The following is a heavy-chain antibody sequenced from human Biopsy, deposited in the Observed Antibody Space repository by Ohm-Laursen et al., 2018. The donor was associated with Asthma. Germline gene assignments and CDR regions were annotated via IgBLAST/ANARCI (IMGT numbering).Heavy chain of an antibody. CDR3: ARCQVGYSSGWSLLLKKIYYSGMDV. V-gene: IGHV1-69*13. J-gene: IGHJ6*02. Sequence: GASVKVSCKAPGGTFSNFAISWVRQAPGQGLEWLGGIMTVFGTTNYAQKFQGRVTITADESTSTAYTEVTSLRSEDTAIYYCARCQVGYSSGWSLLLKKIYYSGMDVWGQGTAVTVSS. CDR2: IMTVFGTT. D-gene: IGHD6-19*01. CDR1: GGTFSNFA.